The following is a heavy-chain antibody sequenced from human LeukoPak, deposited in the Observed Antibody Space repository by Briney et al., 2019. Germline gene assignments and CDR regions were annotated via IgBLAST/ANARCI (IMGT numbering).Heavy chain of an antibody. CDR2: INPSGGST. Sequence: ASVKVSCKASGYTFTSYYMHWVRQAPGQGLEWMGIINPSGGSTSYAQKFQGRVTMTRGTSTSTVYMELSSLRSEDTAVYYCAREARITMMGDRFDPWGQGTLVTVSS. J-gene: IGHJ5*02. CDR1: GYTFTSYY. D-gene: IGHD3-10*02. V-gene: IGHV1-46*01. CDR3: AREARITMMGDRFDP.